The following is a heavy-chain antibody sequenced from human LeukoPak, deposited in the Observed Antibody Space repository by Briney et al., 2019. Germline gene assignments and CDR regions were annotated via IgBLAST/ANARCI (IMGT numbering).Heavy chain of an antibody. Sequence: PGGCLRLSCAASGFTFSSYSMNWVRQAPGKGLEWVSSISSSSSYIYYADSVKGRFTISRDNAKNSLYLQMNSLRAEDTAVYYCHGSGSYYYYYGMDVWGQGTTVTVS. V-gene: IGHV3-21*01. J-gene: IGHJ6*02. CDR2: ISSSSSYI. CDR3: HGSGSYYYYYGMDV. CDR1: GFTFSSYS. D-gene: IGHD3-10*01.